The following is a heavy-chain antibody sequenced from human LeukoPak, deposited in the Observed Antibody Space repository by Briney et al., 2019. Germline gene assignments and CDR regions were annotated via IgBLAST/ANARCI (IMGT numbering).Heavy chain of an antibody. CDR2: IKSKTDGGTT. J-gene: IGHJ4*02. D-gene: IGHD3-22*01. CDR3: TTAPVFNLMYYYDSSGYPPDY. V-gene: IGHV3-15*01. CDR1: GFTLSNAW. Sequence: GGSLRLSCAASGFTLSNAWMSWVRQAPGKGLEWVGRIKSKTDGGTTDYAAPVKGRFTISRDDSKNTLYLQVNSLKTEDTAVYYCTTAPVFNLMYYYDSSGYPPDYWGQGTLVTVSS.